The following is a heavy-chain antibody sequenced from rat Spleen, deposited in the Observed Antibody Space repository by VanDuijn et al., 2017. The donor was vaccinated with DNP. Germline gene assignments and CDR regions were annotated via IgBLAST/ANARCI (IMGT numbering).Heavy chain of an antibody. D-gene: IGHD1-6*01. J-gene: IGHJ1*01. V-gene: IGHV5S13*01. CDR1: GFTFSKYG. CDR3: ARAGVYDGPYWYFDF. CDR2: ITSSGGST. Sequence: EVQLVESGGGLVQPGRSLKLSCTASGFTFSKYGMAWVRQAPTQGLEWVASITSSGGSTFYPDSVKGRFTISRDDAKNTLYLQMNSLRSEDTATYYCARAGVYDGPYWYFDFWGPGTMVTVSS.